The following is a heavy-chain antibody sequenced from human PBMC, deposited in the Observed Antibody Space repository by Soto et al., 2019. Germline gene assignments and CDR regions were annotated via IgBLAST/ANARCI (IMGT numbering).Heavy chain of an antibody. Sequence: ASVKVSCKASGYTFTSYAMHWVRQAPGQRLEWMGWINAGNGNTKYSQKFQGRVTITRDTSASTAYMELSSLGSEDTAVYYCAREGSYSPGGMDVWGQGTRVTVSS. CDR3: AREGSYSPGGMDV. J-gene: IGHJ6*02. V-gene: IGHV1-3*01. CDR1: GYTFTSYA. D-gene: IGHD6-13*01. CDR2: INAGNGNT.